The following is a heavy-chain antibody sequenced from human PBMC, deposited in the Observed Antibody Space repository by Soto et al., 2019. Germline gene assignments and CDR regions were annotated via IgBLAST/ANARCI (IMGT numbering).Heavy chain of an antibody. D-gene: IGHD3-22*01. Sequence: SETLSLTCTVCGGSISSGDYYWSWIRQPPGKGLEWIGYIYYSGSTYYNPSLKSRVTISVDTSKNQFSLKLSSVTAADTAVYYCARDSSGYLEGFDYWGQGTLVTVSS. CDR1: GGSISSGDYY. CDR3: ARDSSGYLEGFDY. V-gene: IGHV4-30-4*01. CDR2: IYYSGST. J-gene: IGHJ4*02.